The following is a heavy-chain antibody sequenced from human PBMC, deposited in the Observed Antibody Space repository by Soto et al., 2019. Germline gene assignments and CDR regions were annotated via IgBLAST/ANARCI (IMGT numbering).Heavy chain of an antibody. J-gene: IGHJ4*02. D-gene: IGHD5-18*01. CDR3: AKEEGIHLWLFDY. CDR1: GFTFSSYA. V-gene: IGHV3-23*01. Sequence: GGSLRLSCAVSGFTFSSYAMSWVRQAPGKGLEWVSAISGSGGSTYYADSVKGRFTISRDNSKNTLYLQMNSLRAEETAVYYCAKEEGIHLWLFDYWGQGTLVTVSS. CDR2: ISGSGGST.